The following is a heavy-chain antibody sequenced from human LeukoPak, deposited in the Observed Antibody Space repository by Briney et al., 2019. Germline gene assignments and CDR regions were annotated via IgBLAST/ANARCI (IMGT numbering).Heavy chain of an antibody. J-gene: IGHJ4*02. CDR3: ARNPGYHFDS. CDR1: GFTFSSHW. Sequence: GGSLRLSCAASGFTFSSHWMHWVRQAPGKGLVWVSRTNPDESDTSYADSVRGRFTISRDNAKNTLFLQMNGLRAEDTAVYYCARNPGYHFDSWGQGTLVTVSS. D-gene: IGHD1-1*01. CDR2: TNPDESDT. V-gene: IGHV3-74*01.